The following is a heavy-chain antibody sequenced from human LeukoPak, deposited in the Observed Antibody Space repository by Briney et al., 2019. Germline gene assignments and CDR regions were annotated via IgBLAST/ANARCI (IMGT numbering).Heavy chain of an antibody. CDR1: GGSISSYY. CDR3: AKDMSYSSSSYPDY. V-gene: IGHV4-4*07. Sequence: PSETLSLTCTVSGGSISSYYWSWIRQPAGKGLEWIGRIYTSGSTNYNPSLKSRVTMSVDTSKNQFSLKLSSVTAADTALYYCAKDMSYSSSSYPDYWGQGTLVTVSS. CDR2: IYTSGST. J-gene: IGHJ4*02. D-gene: IGHD6-6*01.